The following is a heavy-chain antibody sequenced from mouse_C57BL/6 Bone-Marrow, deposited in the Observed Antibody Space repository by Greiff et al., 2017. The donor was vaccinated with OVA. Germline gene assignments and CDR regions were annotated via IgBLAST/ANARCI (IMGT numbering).Heavy chain of an antibody. CDR3: ATTVVAEDY. CDR2: IYPGSGSA. CDR1: GYTFTSYW. D-gene: IGHD1-1*01. V-gene: IGHV1-55*01. Sequence: QVQLQQPGAELVKPGASVKMSCTASGYTFTSYWVPWVKQRPGQGLEWLGDIYPGSGSANYNEKFKRKATLTVDTSSSTAYMQLSSLTSEDSAVYYCATTVVAEDYWGQGTTLTVSS. J-gene: IGHJ2*01.